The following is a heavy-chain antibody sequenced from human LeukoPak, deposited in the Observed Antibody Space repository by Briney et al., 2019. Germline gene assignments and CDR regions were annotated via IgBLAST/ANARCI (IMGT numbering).Heavy chain of an antibody. Sequence: ASVKVSFTTSGYTFTRDGISWVRQAPGQGLEWMGWIGTYKGNTNYAQMFQGRVTMTTDTSTSTAYMELKNLRSDDTAVYYCARTPGMVVVKTFYCMDVWGQGTTVTVSS. CDR1: GYTFTRDG. CDR3: ARTPGMVVVKTFYCMDV. CDR2: IGTYKGNT. D-gene: IGHD3-22*01. J-gene: IGHJ6*02. V-gene: IGHV1-18*01.